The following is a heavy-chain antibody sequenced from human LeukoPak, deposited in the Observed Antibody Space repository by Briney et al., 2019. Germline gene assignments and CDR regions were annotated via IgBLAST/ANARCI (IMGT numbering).Heavy chain of an antibody. Sequence: GGSLRLSCAASGFTFSDYYMSWIRQAPGKGLEWVSSISSSSSYIYYADSVKGRFTISRDNAKNSLYLQMNSLRVEDTAVYYCAREGYYYDSSGYYFWGQGALVTVSS. CDR2: ISSSSSYI. V-gene: IGHV3-11*06. J-gene: IGHJ4*02. D-gene: IGHD3-22*01. CDR3: AREGYYYDSSGYYF. CDR1: GFTFSDYY.